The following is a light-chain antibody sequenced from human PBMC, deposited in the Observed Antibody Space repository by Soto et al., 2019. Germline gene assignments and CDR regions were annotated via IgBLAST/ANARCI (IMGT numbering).Light chain of an antibody. Sequence: IQLTQSPSSLSASVGDRVTITCRASQGISSFLAWYQQKPGRAPKLLIYGASTLQSGVPSRFSGSGSGTDFTLTISSLQPEDFATYYCQQLNSFPIAFGPGNKVEIQ. CDR3: QQLNSFPIA. CDR1: QGISSF. CDR2: GAS. J-gene: IGKJ3*01. V-gene: IGKV1-9*01.